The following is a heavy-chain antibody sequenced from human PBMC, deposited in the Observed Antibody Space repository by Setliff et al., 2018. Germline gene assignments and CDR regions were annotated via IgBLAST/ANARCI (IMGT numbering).Heavy chain of an antibody. J-gene: IGHJ4*02. CDR2: ISRGGNTI. CDR3: TSEYHCGG. D-gene: IGHD2-21*01. CDR1: GFTFSDYY. V-gene: IGHV3-11*04. Sequence: GGSLRLSCAASGFTFSDYYMNWIRQAPGKGLEWVSYISRGGNTIYYADSVKGRFTISRDNSKNTLYLQMNSLRAEDTAVYYCTSEYHCGGWGQGTLVTVSS.